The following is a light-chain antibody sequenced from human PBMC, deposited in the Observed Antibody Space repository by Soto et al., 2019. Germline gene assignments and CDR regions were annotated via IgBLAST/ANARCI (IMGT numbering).Light chain of an antibody. CDR3: QHYCSSWR. J-gene: IGKJ1*01. Sequence: IVVTKSPGTLSLSPGQGATLSCRASQSLSSIYLAWYQQKPGQAPRLLIYRTSSRATGIPDRFSGSESETDFTLTISSLEPEDFAVYYCQHYCSSWRFGQGTKVDI. V-gene: IGKV3-20*01. CDR1: QSLSSIY. CDR2: RTS.